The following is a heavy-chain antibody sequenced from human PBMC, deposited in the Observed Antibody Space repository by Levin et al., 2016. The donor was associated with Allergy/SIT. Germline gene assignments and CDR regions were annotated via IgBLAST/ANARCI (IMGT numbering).Heavy chain of an antibody. CDR3: ARHAGLDGFLRGWPDY. CDR1: GYRFTNYW. V-gene: IGHV5-51*01. CDR2: IYPGDSDT. D-gene: IGHD3-10*01. J-gene: IGHJ4*02. Sequence: GESLKISCKASGYRFTNYWIGWVRQMAGKGLEWMGFIYPGDSDTRYSPSFQGQVTISVDKSISIAYLQWSSLKASDTAMYYCARHAGLDGFLRGWPDYWGQGTLVTVSS.